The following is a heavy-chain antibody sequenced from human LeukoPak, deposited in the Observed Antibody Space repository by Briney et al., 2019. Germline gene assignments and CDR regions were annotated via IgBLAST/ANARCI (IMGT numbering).Heavy chain of an antibody. V-gene: IGHV3-21*01. J-gene: IGHJ3*02. Sequence: GSLRLSSAASGFTFSSYSMNWVRQAPGKGLQWVSSISSSSSYIYYADSVKGRFTISRDNAKNSLYLQMNSLRGEDTAVYYCARGDGATPPDAFDIGGQGTMVTVSP. D-gene: IGHD3-10*01. CDR2: ISSSSSYI. CDR3: ARGDGATPPDAFDI. CDR1: GFTFSSYS.